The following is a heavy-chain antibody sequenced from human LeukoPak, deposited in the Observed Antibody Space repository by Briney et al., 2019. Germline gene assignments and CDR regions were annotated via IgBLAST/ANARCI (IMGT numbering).Heavy chain of an antibody. D-gene: IGHD5-18*01. CDR3: ARGTGGYSYADYGLDV. J-gene: IGHJ6*02. V-gene: IGHV4-30-2*01. CDR1: GGSISSGGNS. Sequence: SETLSLTCAVSGGSISSGGNSWSWIRQPPGRGLEWIGYLYQSGSTHYNPSLKSRVTITVDRSKNQFSLNLTSVTAADTAVYYCARGTGGYSYADYGLDVWGQGTSVTVSS. CDR2: LYQSGST.